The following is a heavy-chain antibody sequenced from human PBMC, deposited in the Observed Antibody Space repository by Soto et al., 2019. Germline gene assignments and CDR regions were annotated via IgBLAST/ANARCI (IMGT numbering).Heavy chain of an antibody. D-gene: IGHD3-3*01. CDR1: GFSLTTSGVG. Sequence: ITLNESGPTVVRPTETLTLTCRFSGFSLTTSGVGVGWIRQSPGKAPEWLALIYWDVDKRYSASLKSRLTITKDTSKNQVVLTVSDLDPTDTATYYCAHRVLRTVFGLVTTTAIYFDFWGQGTPVAVSS. V-gene: IGHV2-5*02. J-gene: IGHJ4*02. CDR3: AHRVLRTVFGLVTTTAIYFDF. CDR2: IYWDVDK.